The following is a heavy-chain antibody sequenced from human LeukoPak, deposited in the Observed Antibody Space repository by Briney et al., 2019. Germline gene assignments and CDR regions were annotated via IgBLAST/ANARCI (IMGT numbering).Heavy chain of an antibody. D-gene: IGHD3-22*01. J-gene: IGHJ6*02. CDR1: GGPISSGGYS. CDR2: IYHSGST. Sequence: PSETLSLTCAVSGGPISSGGYSWSWLRQPPGKGLEWIGYIYHSGSTYYNPSLKSRVTISVDRSKNQFSLKLSSVTAADTAVYYCARGYYYDSSGYRRYYGMDVWGQGTTVTVSS. CDR3: ARGYYYDSSGYRRYYGMDV. V-gene: IGHV4-30-2*01.